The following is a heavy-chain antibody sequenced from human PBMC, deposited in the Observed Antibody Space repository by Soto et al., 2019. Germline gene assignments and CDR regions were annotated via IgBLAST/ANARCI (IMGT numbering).Heavy chain of an antibody. CDR3: APLSVSLSGPYGIHV. D-gene: IGHD2-15*01. CDR1: GYSVSSSDYY. V-gene: IGHV4-39*01. J-gene: IGHJ6*02. CDR2: MLYSGLT. Sequence: ETLSLTCSVSGYSVSSSDYYWAWIRQPPGKGLEWIGSMLYSGLTYYNPSLKSRVTLSVDTSKNQFSVRLNSVTASDTAVYYCAPLSVSLSGPYGIHVWGQGTTVTVSS.